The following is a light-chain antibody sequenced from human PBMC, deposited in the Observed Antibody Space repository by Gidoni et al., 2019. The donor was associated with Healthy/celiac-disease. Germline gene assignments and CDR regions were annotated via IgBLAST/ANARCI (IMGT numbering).Light chain of an antibody. J-gene: IGKJ1*01. CDR3: QQSFSTPST. CDR1: QIISNY. V-gene: IGKV1-39*01. CDR2: SAS. Sequence: DIQMTQSPSSLSASVGDRVTITCRASQIISNYLYWYQQKPGKAPKLLIYSASSLQSGVTSRFSGSGSGTDFTLTISSLQPEDFATYYCQQSFSTPSTFGQGTKVEIK.